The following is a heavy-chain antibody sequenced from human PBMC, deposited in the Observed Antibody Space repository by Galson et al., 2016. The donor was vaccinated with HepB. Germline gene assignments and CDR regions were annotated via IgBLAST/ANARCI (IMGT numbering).Heavy chain of an antibody. D-gene: IGHD3-22*01. Sequence: PALVKPTQTLTLTCTFSGFSLSTSGVGVNWIRQPPGKALEWLALIYLDDDKVYSPSLKSRLTISKDTSKNQVVLTMTNMDPVDTATYYCAHRGHDGSGRNWFDHWGQGTLVTVSS. V-gene: IGHV2-5*02. CDR1: GFSLSTSGVG. CDR2: IYLDDDK. CDR3: AHRGHDGSGRNWFDH. J-gene: IGHJ5*02.